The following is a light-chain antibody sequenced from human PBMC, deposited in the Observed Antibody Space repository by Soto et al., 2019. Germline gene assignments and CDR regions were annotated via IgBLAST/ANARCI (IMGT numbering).Light chain of an antibody. CDR1: QSIRVW. V-gene: IGKV1-5*03. CDR2: KAS. J-gene: IGKJ1*01. CDR3: QQYNRYSPT. Sequence: DIQMTQSPSTLSASVGDRVTITCRASQSIRVWLAWYQQKAGKAPNLLIYKASRLESGVPAMFSGSGSETEVTLTIIGLQPGDSATYSCQQYNRYSPTFGQGTKVEVK.